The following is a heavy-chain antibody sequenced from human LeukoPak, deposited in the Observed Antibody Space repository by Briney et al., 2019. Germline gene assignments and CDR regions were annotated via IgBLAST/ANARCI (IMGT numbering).Heavy chain of an antibody. V-gene: IGHV4-61*02. D-gene: IGHD5-24*01. CDR2: VDASGDS. J-gene: IGHJ4*02. CDR1: GGSISSSTYY. Sequence: SETLSLTCTVSGGSISSSTYYWSWIRQSAGKGLEWIGRVDASGDSDYNPSLMSRVTISVDTSKNQLSLGLTSVIAADTAQYYCARGDDHFDYWGQGTLVTVSS. CDR3: ARGDDHFDY.